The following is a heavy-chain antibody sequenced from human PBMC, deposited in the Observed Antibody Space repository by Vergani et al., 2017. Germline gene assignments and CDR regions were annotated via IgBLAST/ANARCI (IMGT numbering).Heavy chain of an antibody. CDR1: GGSISSGGYY. Sequence: QVQLQESGPGLVKPSQTLSLTCTVSGGSISSGGYYWSWIRQHPGKGLEWIGYIYYSGSTYYNPSLKSRVTISVDTSKNQFSLKLSSVTAADTAVYYCARVLMRYYDYLWGSAYFDYWGQGTLVTVSS. CDR2: IYYSGST. CDR3: ARVLMRYYDYLWGSAYFDY. V-gene: IGHV4-31*03. J-gene: IGHJ4*02. D-gene: IGHD3-16*01.